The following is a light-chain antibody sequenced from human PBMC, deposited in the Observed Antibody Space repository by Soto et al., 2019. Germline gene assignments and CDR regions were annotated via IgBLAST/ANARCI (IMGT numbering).Light chain of an antibody. CDR1: SSNIGADFG. CDR2: VNT. Sequence: QPVLTQPPSVSGAPRQTITISCTGSSSNIGADFGVHWYQQLPGAAPKLVIFVNTNRPSGVPDRFSGSKSGTSASLAITGLQAEDEADYYCQSYDRSLSGWVFGTGTQLTVL. CDR3: QSYDRSLSGWV. J-gene: IGLJ3*02. V-gene: IGLV1-40*01.